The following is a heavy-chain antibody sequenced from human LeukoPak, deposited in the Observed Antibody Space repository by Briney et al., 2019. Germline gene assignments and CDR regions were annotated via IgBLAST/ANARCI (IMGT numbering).Heavy chain of an antibody. J-gene: IGHJ6*04. V-gene: IGHV1-69*13. Sequence: SVKVSCKASRDTFINNVISWLRQVPGQGLEWMGGIIPIFGSAAYAQKFQGRVTITADESTSTAYMNLSSLRSEDTAVYYCARAGYSGSDFSVWGKGSTVTVSS. CDR3: ARAGYSGSDFSV. CDR2: IIPIFGSA. CDR1: RDTFINNV. D-gene: IGHD5-12*01.